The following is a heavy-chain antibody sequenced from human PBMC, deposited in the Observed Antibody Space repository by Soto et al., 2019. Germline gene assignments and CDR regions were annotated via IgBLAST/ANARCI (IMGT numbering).Heavy chain of an antibody. CDR2: IKSKTDGGTT. V-gene: IGHV3-15*01. CDR3: TTVLRTIFGVVTYYYYYMDV. Sequence: EVQLVESGGGLVKPGGSLRLSCAASGFTFSNAWMSWVRQAPGKGLEWVGRIKSKTDGGTTDYAAPVKGRFTISRDDSKNTLYLQMNSLKTEDTAVYYRTTVLRTIFGVVTYYYYYMDVWGKGTTVTVSS. D-gene: IGHD3-3*01. CDR1: GFTFSNAW. J-gene: IGHJ6*03.